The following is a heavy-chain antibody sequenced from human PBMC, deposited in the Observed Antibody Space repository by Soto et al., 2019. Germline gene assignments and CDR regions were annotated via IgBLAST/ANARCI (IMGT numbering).Heavy chain of an antibody. D-gene: IGHD6-6*01. J-gene: IGHJ5*02. CDR3: ARRSSSSLDWFDP. V-gene: IGHV1-18*01. CDR1: GGTFSSYA. CDR2: ISAYNGNT. Sequence: ASVKVSCKASGGTFSSYAISWVRQAPGQGLEWMGWISAYNGNTNYAQKLQGRVTMTTDTSTSTAYMELRSLRSDDTAVYYCARRSSSSLDWFDPWGQGTLVTVSS.